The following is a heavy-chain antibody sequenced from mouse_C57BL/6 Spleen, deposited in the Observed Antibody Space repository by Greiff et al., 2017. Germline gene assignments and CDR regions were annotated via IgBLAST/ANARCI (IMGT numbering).Heavy chain of an antibody. V-gene: IGHV1-59*01. CDR3: ARGDFDY. Sequence: VQLQQPGAELVRPGTSVKLSCKASGYTFTSYWMQRVKQRPGQGLEWIGVIDPSDSYTNYNQKFKGKATLTVDTSYSTAYMQLSSLTSEDSAVYYCARGDFDYWGQGTTLTVSS. CDR2: IDPSDSYT. CDR1: GYTFTSYW. J-gene: IGHJ2*01.